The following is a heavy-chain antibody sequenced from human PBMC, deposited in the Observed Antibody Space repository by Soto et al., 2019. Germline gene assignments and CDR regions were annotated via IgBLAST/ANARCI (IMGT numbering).Heavy chain of an antibody. CDR1: GGSMSSHY. CDR3: ARADPAASVGY. J-gene: IGHJ4*02. D-gene: IGHD2-2*01. CDR2: ISYSGST. Sequence: TSETLSLTCTVSGGSMSSHYWTWLRQSPGKGLEWIGYISYSGSTYYNPSLKSRVSIPADTSKNQFSLRMNSMIAADTAVYYCARADPAASVGYWGQGTLVTVSS. V-gene: IGHV4-59*11.